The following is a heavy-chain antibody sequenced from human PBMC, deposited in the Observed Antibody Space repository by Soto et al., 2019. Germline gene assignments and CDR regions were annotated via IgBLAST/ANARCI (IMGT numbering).Heavy chain of an antibody. Sequence: GESLKISCKGSGYSFTSYWIGWVRQMPGKGLEWMGIIYPGDSYTNYSPSFQGHVTISADKSISTAYLQWSSLKASDTAMYYCARLKYYDSSGNSHSNYYYYYGMDVWGQGTTVTVSS. V-gene: IGHV5-51*01. CDR2: IYPGDSYT. J-gene: IGHJ6*02. CDR1: GYSFTSYW. D-gene: IGHD3-22*01. CDR3: ARLKYYDSSGNSHSNYYYYYGMDV.